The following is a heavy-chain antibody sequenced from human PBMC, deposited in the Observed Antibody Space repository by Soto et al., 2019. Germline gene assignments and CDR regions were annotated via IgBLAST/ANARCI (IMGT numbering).Heavy chain of an antibody. Sequence: QLQLQESGPGLVKPSQTLSLACTVSGGSFSSGGYYWSWIRQLLGKGLEWIGYIYYSGSTYYNPSLKRRFTISLDTSKNQFSLKLSSVTAADTAVYYCARATSFSGHHGYWGQGTLVTVSS. J-gene: IGHJ4*02. V-gene: IGHV4-31*03. D-gene: IGHD2-8*02. CDR2: IYYSGST. CDR3: ARATSFSGHHGY. CDR1: GGSFSSGGYY.